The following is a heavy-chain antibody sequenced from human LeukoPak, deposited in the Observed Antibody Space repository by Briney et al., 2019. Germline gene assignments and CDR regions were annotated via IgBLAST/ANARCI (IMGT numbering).Heavy chain of an antibody. D-gene: IGHD3-10*01. CDR3: ARGLVTMVRGAFRNYYYGMDV. Sequence: ETLSLTCTVSGGSFSNYYWSWIRQPPGMGLQWIGYFDFSGTTNYNPSLKSRVTISVDTSSNQVSLKLNSVTAADTAVYYCARGLVTMVRGAFRNYYYGMDVWGHGTTVTVS. CDR2: FDFSGTT. J-gene: IGHJ6*02. V-gene: IGHV4-59*01. CDR1: GGSFSNYY.